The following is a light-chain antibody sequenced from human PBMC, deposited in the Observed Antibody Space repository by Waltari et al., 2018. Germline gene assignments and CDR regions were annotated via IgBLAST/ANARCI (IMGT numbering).Light chain of an antibody. J-gene: IGKJ1*01. CDR1: QSVGKS. V-gene: IGKV3-20*01. Sequence: EIVLTQSPGTLSLSPGERATLSCRASQSVGKSLAWYQQRPGQAPRILIYDASTRATGTPGRFSGSGFGTDFSLAISSLEPEDFAVYFCQHYVNLPVTFGQGTKVEI. CDR2: DAS. CDR3: QHYVNLPVT.